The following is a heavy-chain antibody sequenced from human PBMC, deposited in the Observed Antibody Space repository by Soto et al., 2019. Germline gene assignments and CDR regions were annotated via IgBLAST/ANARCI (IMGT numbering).Heavy chain of an antibody. CDR3: ARVFTSTKVASFRIQLWVDGSDVPSRFPTNYYYGMDV. CDR1: GGTFSSYA. CDR2: IIPIFCTA. V-gene: IGHV1-69*06. Sequence: ETSVEVSCKASGGTFSSYAISWVRQAPGQGLEWMGGIIPIFCTANYAQKFQGRVTITADKSTSTAYMELSSLRSEDTAVYYCARVFTSTKVASFRIQLWVDGSDVPSRFPTNYYYGMDVWGQGTTVTVSS. J-gene: IGHJ6*02. D-gene: IGHD5-18*01.